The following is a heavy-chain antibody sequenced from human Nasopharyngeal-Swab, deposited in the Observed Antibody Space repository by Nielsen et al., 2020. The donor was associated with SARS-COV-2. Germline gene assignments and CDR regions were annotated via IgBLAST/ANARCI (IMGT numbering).Heavy chain of an antibody. D-gene: IGHD1-26*01. CDR2: ISSSSSTI. J-gene: IGHJ6*02. Sequence: GRSLRLSCAASGFTFSSYSMNWVRQAPGKGLEWVSYISSSSSTIYYADSVKGRFTISRDNAKNSLYLQMNSLRAEDTAVYYCARGYSGNYYYYGMDLWGQGTTVTVSS. CDR3: ARGYSGNYYYYGMDL. V-gene: IGHV3-48*04. CDR1: GFTFSSYS.